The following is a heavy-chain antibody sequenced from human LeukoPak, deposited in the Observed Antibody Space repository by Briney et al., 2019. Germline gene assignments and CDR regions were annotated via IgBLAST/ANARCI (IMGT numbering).Heavy chain of an antibody. Sequence: SETLSLTCAVSGGSISSSWWSWVRQPPGKGPEWIGEIFHSGNTNYNPSLKSRVTISIEKSKNHFSPELSFVTAADTAVYYCACHSGWSGPSEWGQGTLVVVSS. V-gene: IGHV4/OR15-8*02. CDR2: IFHSGNT. D-gene: IGHD6-19*01. J-gene: IGHJ4*02. CDR3: ACHSGWSGPSE. CDR1: GGSISSSW.